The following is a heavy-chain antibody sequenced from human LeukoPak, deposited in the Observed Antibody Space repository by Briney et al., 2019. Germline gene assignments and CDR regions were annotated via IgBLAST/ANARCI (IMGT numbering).Heavy chain of an antibody. V-gene: IGHV3-7*03. J-gene: IGHJ4*02. CDR3: ARDGSGTGWYAGDY. CDR1: GFIVSNNY. D-gene: IGHD6-19*01. Sequence: GGSLRLSCAASGFIVSNNYLSWVRQAPGKGLEWVASIKQDGSQKYYVDSVKGRFTISRDNAKNSLYLQMNSLRAEDTAVYYCARDGSGTGWYAGDYWGQGTLVTVSS. CDR2: IKQDGSQK.